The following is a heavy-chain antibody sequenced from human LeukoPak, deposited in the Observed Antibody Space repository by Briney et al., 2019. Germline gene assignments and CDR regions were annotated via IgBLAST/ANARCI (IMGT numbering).Heavy chain of an antibody. V-gene: IGHV4-30-4*08. Sequence: PSETLSLTCTVSGDSFSSADYYWNWIRQPPGKGLEWIGHIYYSGSAYYNPSLKSRVTISVDTSKNQFSLKLSSVTAADTAVYYCAREDIVLMVYAPRGYYFDYWGQGTLVTVSS. CDR2: IYYSGSA. CDR3: AREDIVLMVYAPRGYYFDY. CDR1: GDSFSSADYY. D-gene: IGHD2-8*01. J-gene: IGHJ4*02.